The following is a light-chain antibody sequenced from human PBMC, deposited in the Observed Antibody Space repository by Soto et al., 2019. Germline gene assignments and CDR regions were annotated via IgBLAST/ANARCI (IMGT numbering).Light chain of an antibody. CDR2: GAS. V-gene: IGKV3-20*01. CDR1: QSVSSY. Sequence: EIVLTQSPDTLSLSPGERATLSCRAVQSVSSYLAWYQQKPGQAPRLLIVGASSRATGIPDRFSGGGSGTDFTLTISRLEPEDFALYYCHQYDNSPLTFGGGTKVDIK. CDR3: HQYDNSPLT. J-gene: IGKJ4*01.